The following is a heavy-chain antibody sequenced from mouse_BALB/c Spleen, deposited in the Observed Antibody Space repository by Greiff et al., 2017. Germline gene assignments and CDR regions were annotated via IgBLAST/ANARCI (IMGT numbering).Heavy chain of an antibody. CDR3: ARSPLTTGTGY. CDR1: GYSITSDYA. D-gene: IGHD4-1*01. J-gene: IGHJ2*01. CDR2: ISYSGST. V-gene: IGHV3-2*02. Sequence: VQLKQSGPGLVKPSQSLSLTCTVTGYSITSDYAWNWIRQFPGNKLEWMGYISYSGSTSYNPSLKSRISITRDTSKNQFFLQLNSVTTEDTATYYCARSPLTTGTGYWGQGTTLTVSS.